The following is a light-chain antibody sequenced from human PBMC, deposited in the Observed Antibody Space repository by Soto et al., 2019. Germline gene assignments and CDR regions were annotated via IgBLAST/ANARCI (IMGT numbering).Light chain of an antibody. J-gene: IGLJ1*01. CDR3: SSYAGSNNFGV. CDR1: SSDVGGYNY. V-gene: IGLV2-8*01. CDR2: EVN. Sequence: QSALTQPPSASGSPGQSVTISCTGTSSDVGGYNYVSWYQQHPGKAPKLMIYEVNKRPSGVPDRFSGSKSGNTASLTVSGLQAEDEAYYYCSSYAGSNNFGVFGTGTKRTV.